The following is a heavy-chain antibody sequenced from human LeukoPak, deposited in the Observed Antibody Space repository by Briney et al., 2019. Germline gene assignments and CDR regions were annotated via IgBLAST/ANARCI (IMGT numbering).Heavy chain of an antibody. Sequence: GGSLRLSCAASGFTFSSYAMSWVRQAPGKGLEWVSSISSSSSYIYYADSVKGRFTISRDNAKNSLYLQMNSLRAEDTAVYYCARAMVRGVNWFDPWGQGTLVTVSS. V-gene: IGHV3-21*01. J-gene: IGHJ5*02. CDR1: GFTFSSYA. CDR2: ISSSSSYI. D-gene: IGHD3-10*01. CDR3: ARAMVRGVNWFDP.